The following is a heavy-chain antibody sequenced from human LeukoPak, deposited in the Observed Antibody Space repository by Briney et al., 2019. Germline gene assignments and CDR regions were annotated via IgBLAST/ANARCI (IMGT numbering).Heavy chain of an antibody. CDR1: GFTFSTYW. CDR2: INQDGSEK. V-gene: IGHV3-7*04. J-gene: IGHJ4*02. Sequence: GGSLRLSCAASGFTFSTYWMSWVRQAPGKGLEWVANINQDGSEKYYVDSVKGRFTVSRDNAKNSLYLQMNSLRAEDTAAYYCTRDRGDFDYWGQGTLVTVSS. CDR3: TRDRGDFDY.